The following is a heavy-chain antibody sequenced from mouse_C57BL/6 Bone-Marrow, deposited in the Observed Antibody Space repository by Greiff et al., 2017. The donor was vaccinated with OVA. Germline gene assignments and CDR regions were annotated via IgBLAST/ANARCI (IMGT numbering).Heavy chain of an antibody. CDR1: GYTFTSYG. CDR2: IYPRSGNT. V-gene: IGHV1-81*01. D-gene: IGHD1-1*01. CDR3: AREEYYGSPYYFDY. J-gene: IGHJ2*01. Sequence: VQVVESGAELARPGASVKLSCKASGYTFTSYGISWVKQRTGQGLEWIGEIYPRSGNTYYNEKFKGKATLTADKSSSTAYMELRSLTSEDSAVYFCAREEYYGSPYYFDYWGQGTTLTVSS.